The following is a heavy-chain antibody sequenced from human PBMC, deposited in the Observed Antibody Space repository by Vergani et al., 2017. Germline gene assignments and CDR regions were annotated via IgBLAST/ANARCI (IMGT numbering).Heavy chain of an antibody. D-gene: IGHD1-26*01. J-gene: IGHJ4*02. Sequence: QVQLVESGGGVVQPGRSLRLSCAASGFTFSSYGMHWVRQAPGKGLEWVAVISYDGSNKYYADSVKGRFTISRDNSKNTLYLQMNSLRAEDTAVYYCAKGERMVGSQNAFDYCGQGTLVTVSS. V-gene: IGHV3-30*18. CDR1: GFTFSSYG. CDR2: ISYDGSNK. CDR3: AKGERMVGSQNAFDY.